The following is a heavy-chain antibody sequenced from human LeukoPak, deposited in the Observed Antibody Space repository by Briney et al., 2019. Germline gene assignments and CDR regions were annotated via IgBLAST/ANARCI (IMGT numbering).Heavy chain of an antibody. V-gene: IGHV4-31*11. CDR2: IYYSGST. CDR3: ARESRNYYDSSGRRGIDY. Sequence: SETLSLTCAVYGGSISSGDYYWSWIRQHPGKGLEWIGYIYYSGSTYYNPSLKSRVTISVDTSKNQFSLKLSSVTAADTAVYYCARESRNYYDSSGRRGIDYWGQGTLVTVSS. J-gene: IGHJ4*02. D-gene: IGHD3-22*01. CDR1: GGSISSGDYY.